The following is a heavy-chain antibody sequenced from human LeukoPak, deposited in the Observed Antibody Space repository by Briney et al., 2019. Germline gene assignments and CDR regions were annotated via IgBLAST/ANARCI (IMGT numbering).Heavy chain of an antibody. V-gene: IGHV1-18*01. D-gene: IGHD3-10*01. CDR2: ISAYNGNT. Sequence: ASVKVSCKASGYTFTSYGISWVRQAPGQGLEWMGWISAYNGNTNYAQKLQGRVTMTTDTSTSTAYMELRSLRSDDTAAYYCARDPGDRGLASMDVWGKGTTVTISS. CDR3: ARDPGDRGLASMDV. J-gene: IGHJ6*03. CDR1: GYTFTSYG.